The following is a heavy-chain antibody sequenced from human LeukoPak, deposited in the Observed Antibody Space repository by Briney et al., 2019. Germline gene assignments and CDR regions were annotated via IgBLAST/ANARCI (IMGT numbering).Heavy chain of an antibody. CDR1: GFTFTNYW. Sequence: PGGSLRLSCAASGFTFTNYWLSWVRQAPGKGLEWVANIKQDGGEDYYVASVKGRFTITRDNAKNSLYLQMSSLGAEDTAVYYCAKDRVTTMIVRWLDQWGQGTLVTVSS. D-gene: IGHD3-22*01. V-gene: IGHV3-7*05. CDR3: AKDRVTTMIVRWLDQ. CDR2: IKQDGGED. J-gene: IGHJ4*02.